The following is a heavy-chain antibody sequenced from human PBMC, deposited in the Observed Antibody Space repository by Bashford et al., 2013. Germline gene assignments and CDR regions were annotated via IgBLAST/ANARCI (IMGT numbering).Heavy chain of an antibody. V-gene: IGHV5-51*01. J-gene: IGHJ6*02. CDR3: ARDVDFTAESDYGMDV. CDR2: IYPGDSDT. D-gene: IGHD3/OR15-3a*01. Sequence: WVRQMPGKGLEWMGIIYPGDSDTRYSPSFQGQVTISADKSISTAYLQWSSLKASDTAMYYCARDVDFTAESDYGMDVWGQGTTVTVSS.